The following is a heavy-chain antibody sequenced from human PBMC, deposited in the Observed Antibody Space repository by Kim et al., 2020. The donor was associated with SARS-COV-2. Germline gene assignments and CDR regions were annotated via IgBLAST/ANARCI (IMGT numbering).Heavy chain of an antibody. CDR3: ARARYDSRAFDI. Sequence: GGSLRLSCAASGFTFSSYEMNWVRQAPGKGLEWVSYISSSGSTIYYADSVKGRFTISRDNAKNSLYLQMNSLRAEDTAVYYCARARYDSRAFDIWGQGTMVTVSS. D-gene: IGHD3-3*01. CDR1: GFTFSSYE. CDR2: ISSSGSTI. J-gene: IGHJ3*02. V-gene: IGHV3-48*03.